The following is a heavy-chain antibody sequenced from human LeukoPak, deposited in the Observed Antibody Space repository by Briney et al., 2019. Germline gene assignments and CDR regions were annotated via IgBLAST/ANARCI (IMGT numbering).Heavy chain of an antibody. CDR3: VGSPTYYYMDV. Sequence: GGSLRLSCAASGFTFSSYEMNWVRQAPGKGLEWVSYISSSGSTTYYADSVKGRFTISRDTAKNSLYLQMNSLSPDDTAVYYCVGSPTYYYMDVWGKGTTVTVSS. CDR2: ISSSGSTT. J-gene: IGHJ6*03. V-gene: IGHV3-48*03. D-gene: IGHD3-10*01. CDR1: GFTFSSYE.